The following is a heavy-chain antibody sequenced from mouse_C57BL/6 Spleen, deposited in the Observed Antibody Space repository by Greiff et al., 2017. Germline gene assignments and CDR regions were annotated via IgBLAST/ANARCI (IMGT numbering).Heavy chain of an antibody. CDR1: GFTFSDYG. V-gene: IGHV5-17*01. Sequence: EVMLVESGGGLVKPGGSLKLSCAASGFTFSDYGMHWVRQAPEKGLEWVAYISSGSSTIYYADTVKGRFTISRDNAKNTLFLQMTSLRSEDTAMYYCARHITTVRYFDVWGTGTTVTVSS. CDR3: ARHITTVRYFDV. CDR2: ISSGSSTI. J-gene: IGHJ1*03. D-gene: IGHD1-1*01.